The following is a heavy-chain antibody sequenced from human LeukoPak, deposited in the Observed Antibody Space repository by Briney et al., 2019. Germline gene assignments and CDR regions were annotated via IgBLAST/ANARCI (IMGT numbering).Heavy chain of an antibody. V-gene: IGHV4-59*12. J-gene: IGHJ4*02. CDR2: ISYSGST. CDR3: ARGPPYIVVVTAIGFFDY. CDR1: GGSITGYY. Sequence: SETLSLTCTVSGGSITGYYWSWIRQPPGKGLEWIGYISYSGSTNSNPSLKSRVTMSVDTSKNQFSLKLSSVTAADTAVYYCARGPPYIVVVTAIGFFDYWGQGTLVTVSS. D-gene: IGHD2-21*02.